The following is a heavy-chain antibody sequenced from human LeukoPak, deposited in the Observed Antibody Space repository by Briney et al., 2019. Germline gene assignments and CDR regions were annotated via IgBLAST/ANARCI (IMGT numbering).Heavy chain of an antibody. CDR1: GGSISSGDYY. J-gene: IGHJ6*02. V-gene: IGHV4-30-4*01. CDR2: IYYSGST. D-gene: IGHD6-13*01. CDR3: ASIAAAATYYYYGMDV. Sequence: PSQTLSLTCTVSGGSISSGDYYWSWIRQPPGKGLEWIGYIYYSGSTYYNPSLTSRVTISVDTSKNQFSLKLSSVTAADTAVYYCASIAAAATYYYYGMDVWGQGTTVTVSS.